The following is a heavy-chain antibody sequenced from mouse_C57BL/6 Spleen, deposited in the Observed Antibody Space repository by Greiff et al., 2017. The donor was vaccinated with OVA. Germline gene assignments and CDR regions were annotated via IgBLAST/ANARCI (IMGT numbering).Heavy chain of an antibody. V-gene: IGHV14-2*01. CDR1: GFNIKDYY. Sequence: EVQGVESGAELVKPGASVKLSCTASGFNIKDYYMHWVKQRTEQGLAWIGRIDPEDGETKYAPKFQGKATITADTSSNTAYLQLSSLTSEDTAVYYCARLGDIGNPYYYAMDYWGQGTSVTVSS. D-gene: IGHD2-1*01. CDR3: ARLGDIGNPYYYAMDY. CDR2: IDPEDGET. J-gene: IGHJ4*01.